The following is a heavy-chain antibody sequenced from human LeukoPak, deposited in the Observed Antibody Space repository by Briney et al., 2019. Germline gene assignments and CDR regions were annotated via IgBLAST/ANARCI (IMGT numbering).Heavy chain of an antibody. D-gene: IGHD5-18*01. V-gene: IGHV3-33*06. J-gene: IGHJ4*02. CDR3: AKDGVPDHGSYGPREYYFDY. CDR2: IWYDGSNK. Sequence: GRSLRLSCAASGFTFSSFGMHWVRQAPGKGLEWVAVIWYDGSNKYYADSVKGRFTISRDNFKNTLYLQMNSLRAEDTAVYYCAKDGVPDHGSYGPREYYFDYWGQGTLVTASS. CDR1: GFTFSSFG.